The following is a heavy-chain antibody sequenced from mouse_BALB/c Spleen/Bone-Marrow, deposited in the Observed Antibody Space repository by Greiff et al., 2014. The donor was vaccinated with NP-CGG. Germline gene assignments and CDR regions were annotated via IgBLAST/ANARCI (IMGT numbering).Heavy chain of an antibody. J-gene: IGHJ2*01. CDR1: GFNIKDTF. V-gene: IGHV14-3*02. Sequence: VQLKDSGAELVKPGASVKLSCTGSGFNIKDTFMHWVKQRPEQGLEWIGRIDPANGNTKYDPKFQGKATITADTSSNTAHLHLTSLTSEDTAVYYCTRGEDYWGHGTTLAVSS. CDR2: IDPANGNT. CDR3: TRGEDY.